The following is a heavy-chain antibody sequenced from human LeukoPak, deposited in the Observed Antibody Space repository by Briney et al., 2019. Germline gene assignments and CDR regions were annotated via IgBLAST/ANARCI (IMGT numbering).Heavy chain of an antibody. J-gene: IGHJ4*02. V-gene: IGHV3-64*01. Sequence: GGSLRLSCAASGFTFSSCAMTWVRQAPGKGLEYVSAISSNGGSTYYANSVKGRFTISRDNSKNTLYLQMGSLRAEDMAVYYCARDAGKELLGTEYYFDYWGQGTLVTVSS. CDR2: ISSNGGST. CDR3: ARDAGKELLGTEYYFDY. CDR1: GFTFSSCA. D-gene: IGHD2-15*01.